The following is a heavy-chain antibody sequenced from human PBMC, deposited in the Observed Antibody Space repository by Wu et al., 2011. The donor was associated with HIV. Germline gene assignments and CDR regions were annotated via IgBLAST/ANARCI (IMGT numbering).Heavy chain of an antibody. CDR1: DTGSTATV. D-gene: IGHD2-2*01. CDR3: ARDWGGLEVPSSWNFDF. Sequence: GTEVKKPGPSVKVSVRRHLDTGSTATVCTGCDSPVDTGLSWMGIIHPVAGSTNYAQKFQGRVTMTRDTSTSTAYMELSSLRSEDTAVYYCARDWGGLEVPSSWNFDFWGQGTLVTVSS. V-gene: IGHV1-46*02. CDR2: IHPVAGST. J-gene: IGHJ4*02.